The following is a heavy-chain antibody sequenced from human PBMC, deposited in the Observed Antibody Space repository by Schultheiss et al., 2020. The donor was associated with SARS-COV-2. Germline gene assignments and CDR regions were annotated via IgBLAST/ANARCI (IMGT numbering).Heavy chain of an antibody. CDR1: GYSFTSYW. CDR2: IYPGDSDT. CDR3: ARHPILAYCGGDCYYYYCGMDV. V-gene: IGHV5-51*01. Sequence: GGSLRLSCKGSGYSFTSYWIGWVRQMPGKGLEWMGIIYPGDSDTSYSPSFQGQVTISADKSSSTAYLQWSSLKASDTAMYYCARHPILAYCGGDCYYYYCGMDVWGQGTTVTVSS. J-gene: IGHJ6*02. D-gene: IGHD2-21*02.